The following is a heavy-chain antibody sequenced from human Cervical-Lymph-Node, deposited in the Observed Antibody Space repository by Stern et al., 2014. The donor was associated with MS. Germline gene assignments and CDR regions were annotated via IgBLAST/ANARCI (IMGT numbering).Heavy chain of an antibody. D-gene: IGHD1-26*01. CDR1: GYSLSEIS. Sequence: QVQLVQSGAEVKKPGVSVKVSCKVSGYSLSEISMHWVRQAPGKGLEWMGGFDTENDETVYAQNFQGRLTMTEDTSTDTAYMELSSLRSEDTAVYYCAGGGGTIDIWGKGTPVIVPS. V-gene: IGHV1-24*01. J-gene: IGHJ3*02. CDR2: FDTENDET. CDR3: AGGGGTIDI.